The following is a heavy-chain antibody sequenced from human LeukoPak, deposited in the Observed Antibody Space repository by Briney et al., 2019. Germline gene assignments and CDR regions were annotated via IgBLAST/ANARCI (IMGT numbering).Heavy chain of an antibody. V-gene: IGHV4-34*01. CDR2: INHSGNT. J-gene: IGHJ4*02. CDR1: GGSFSGYY. Sequence: SETLSLTCAVDGGSFSGYYWSWIRQPPGKGLEWMGEINHSGNTNYNPSLKSRVTISVDTSKNQSSLKLSSLTAADTAVYYCARDYALGGSTSRGISFFDYWGQGALVTVSS. D-gene: IGHD2-2*01. CDR3: ARDYALGGSTSRGISFFDY.